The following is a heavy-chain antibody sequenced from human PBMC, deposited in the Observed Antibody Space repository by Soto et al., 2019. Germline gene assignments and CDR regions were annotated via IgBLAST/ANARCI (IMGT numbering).Heavy chain of an antibody. Sequence: QVEMQESGPGLVQPSLTLSLACTVSGASIRSADHYWYWVRQATGKGREWIGFFHLGGTTDYNPSLKSRVYTSVDTSENQFYLQSNSVTAADTAVYYCARAPGWSKGEPWFFDVWGRGTLVTVSS. V-gene: IGHV4-30-4*01. D-gene: IGHD2-8*02. CDR3: ARAPGWSKGEPWFFDV. J-gene: IGHJ2*01. CDR1: GASIRSADHY. CDR2: FHLGGTT.